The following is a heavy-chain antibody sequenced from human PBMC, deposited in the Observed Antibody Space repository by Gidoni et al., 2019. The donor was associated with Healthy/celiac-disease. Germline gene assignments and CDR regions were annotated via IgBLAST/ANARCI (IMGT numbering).Heavy chain of an antibody. D-gene: IGHD3-10*02. CDR2: IYTRGST. Sequence: QVQLQESGPGLVKPSQTLSLTCTVSGGSISRDNYYWSWIRQPAGKGLEWIGRIYTRGSTNYNPSLKSRVTISVDTSKNQFSLKLSSVTAADTAVYYCAREHGRGYGDYYYGMDVWGQGTTVTVSS. J-gene: IGHJ6*02. V-gene: IGHV4-61*02. CDR1: GGSISRDNYY. CDR3: AREHGRGYGDYYYGMDV.